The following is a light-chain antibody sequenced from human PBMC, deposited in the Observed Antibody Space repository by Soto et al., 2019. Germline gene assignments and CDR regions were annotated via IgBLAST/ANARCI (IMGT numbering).Light chain of an antibody. J-gene: IGKJ2*01. CDR2: DAS. CDR1: QSINNN. V-gene: IGKV3-15*01. Sequence: EIVLTQSPATLSVSPGERATLSCRASQSINNNLAWFQQKPGQAPRLLIYDASTRATGIPARFSGSGSGTDFTLTISSLQSEDFAVYYCHQYNSWYTFGQGTKLEIK. CDR3: HQYNSWYT.